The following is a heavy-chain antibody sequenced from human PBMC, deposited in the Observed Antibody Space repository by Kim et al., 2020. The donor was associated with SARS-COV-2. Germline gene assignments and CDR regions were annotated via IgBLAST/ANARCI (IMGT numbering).Heavy chain of an antibody. CDR3: ARKAYCGGDCLYFDY. CDR2: IWYDGSNK. CDR1: GFTFSSYG. D-gene: IGHD2-21*02. V-gene: IGHV3-33*01. Sequence: GSLRLSCAASGFTFSSYGMHWVRQAPGKGLEWGAVIWYDGSNKYYADSVKGRFTISRDNSKNTLYLQMNSLRAEDTAVYYCARKAYCGGDCLYFDYWGQGTLVTVSS. J-gene: IGHJ4*02.